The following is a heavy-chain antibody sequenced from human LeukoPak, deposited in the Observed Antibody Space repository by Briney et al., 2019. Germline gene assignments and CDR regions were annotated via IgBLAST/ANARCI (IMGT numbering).Heavy chain of an antibody. D-gene: IGHD6-13*01. CDR2: IIPIFGTA. J-gene: IGHJ4*02. CDR1: GGTFSSYA. Sequence: ASVKVSCKASGGTFSSYAISWVRQAPGQGLEWMGGIIPIFGTANYAQKFQGRVTITADESTSTAYMELSSLRSEDTAVYYCARDWDSSSRVGYWGQGTLVTVSS. CDR3: ARDWDSSSRVGY. V-gene: IGHV1-69*13.